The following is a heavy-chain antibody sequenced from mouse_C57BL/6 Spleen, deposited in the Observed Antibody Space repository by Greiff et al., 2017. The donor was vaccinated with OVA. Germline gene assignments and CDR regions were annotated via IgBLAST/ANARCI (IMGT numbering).Heavy chain of an antibody. Sequence: EVMLVESGGGLVKPGGSLKLSCAASGFTFSSYAMSWVRQTPEKRLEWVATISDGGSYTYYPDNVKGRFTISRDNAKNNLYLQMSHLKSEATAMYYCARGDYGSSYYYAMDYWGQGTSVTVSS. D-gene: IGHD1-1*01. CDR1: GFTFSSYA. CDR3: ARGDYGSSYYYAMDY. CDR2: ISDGGSYT. J-gene: IGHJ4*01. V-gene: IGHV5-4*03.